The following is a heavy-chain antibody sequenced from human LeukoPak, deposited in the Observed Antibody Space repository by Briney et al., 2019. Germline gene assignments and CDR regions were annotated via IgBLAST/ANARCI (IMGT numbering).Heavy chain of an antibody. D-gene: IGHD6-13*01. Sequence: PGGSLRLSCAASGFTFSIHAMTWVRQAPGKGLEWVSGISGDGASTHYAESVKGQFTISRDNSQNTLFLQMNSLRVEDTAIYYCARDWGAAGLWDYWGQGTLVTVSS. V-gene: IGHV3-23*01. CDR1: GFTFSIHA. CDR3: ARDWGAAGLWDY. J-gene: IGHJ4*02. CDR2: ISGDGAST.